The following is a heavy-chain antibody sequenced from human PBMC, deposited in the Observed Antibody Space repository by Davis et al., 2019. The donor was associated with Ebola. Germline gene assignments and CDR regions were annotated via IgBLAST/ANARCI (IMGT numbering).Heavy chain of an antibody. CDR1: GFTFSTYS. Sequence: PGGSLRLSCAASGFTFSTYSMSWVRQAPGKGLEWVSVIYSGGSTYYADSVKGRFTISRDNSKNTLYLQMNSLRAEDTAVYYCATSNGDYWYFDLWGRGTLVTVSS. CDR3: ATSNGDYWYFDL. D-gene: IGHD4-17*01. J-gene: IGHJ2*01. V-gene: IGHV3-53*05. CDR2: IYSGGST.